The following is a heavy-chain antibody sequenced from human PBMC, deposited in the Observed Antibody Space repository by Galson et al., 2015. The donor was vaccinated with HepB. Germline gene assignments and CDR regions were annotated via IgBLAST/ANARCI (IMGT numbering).Heavy chain of an antibody. Sequence: SLRLSCAASGFTFSSYAMHWVRQAPGKGLEWVAVISYDGSNKYYADSVKGRFTISRDNSKNTLYLQMNSLRAEDTAVYYCARDWGSYGSGSYWIPNWFDPWGQGTLVTVSS. CDR1: GFTFSSYA. D-gene: IGHD3-10*01. J-gene: IGHJ5*02. CDR3: ARDWGSYGSGSYWIPNWFDP. CDR2: ISYDGSNK. V-gene: IGHV3-30*04.